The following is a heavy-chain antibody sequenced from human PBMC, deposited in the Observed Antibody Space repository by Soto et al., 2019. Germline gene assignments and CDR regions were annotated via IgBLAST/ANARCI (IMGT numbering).Heavy chain of an antibody. D-gene: IGHD2-2*01. CDR2: ISAYNGNT. CDR3: ARDGFWGDIVVGPAAGLYYYYYMDV. CDR1: GYTFTSYG. Sequence: GASVKVSCKASGYTFTSYGISWVRQAPGQRHEWMGWISAYNGNTNYAQKLQGRVTVTTDTSTSTAYMELWSLRSDDTAVYYCARDGFWGDIVVGPAAGLYYYYYMDVWGKGTTVTVSS. J-gene: IGHJ6*03. V-gene: IGHV1-18*01.